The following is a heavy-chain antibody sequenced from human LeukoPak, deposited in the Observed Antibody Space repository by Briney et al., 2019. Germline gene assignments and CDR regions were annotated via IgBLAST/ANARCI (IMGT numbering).Heavy chain of an antibody. CDR2: IYYSGGT. D-gene: IGHD6-6*01. CDR3: ARHRSSSLYFDY. V-gene: IGHV4-59*08. Sequence: PSETLSLTCTVSGGSISGYYWSWIRQPPGKGLEWIGYIYYSGGTNYNPSLKSRVTISVDTSKNQFSLKLSSVTAADTAVYCCARHRSSSLYFDYWGQGTLVTVSS. J-gene: IGHJ4*02. CDR1: GGSISGYY.